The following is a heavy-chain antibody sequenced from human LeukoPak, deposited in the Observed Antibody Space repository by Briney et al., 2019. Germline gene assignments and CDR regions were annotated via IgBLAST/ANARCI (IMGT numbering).Heavy chain of an antibody. CDR2: INGDGGNT. V-gene: IGHV3-74*01. D-gene: IGHD6-19*01. CDR3: AKVGAVAGTDYYYYGMDV. J-gene: IGHJ6*04. Sequence: GGSLRLSCAASGFTFSTYWIHWVRQAPGKGLVWVSRINGDGGNTIYADSVRGRFTISRDNSKNTLYLQMNSLRAEDTAVYYCAKVGAVAGTDYYYYGMDVWGKGTTVTVSS. CDR1: GFTFSTYW.